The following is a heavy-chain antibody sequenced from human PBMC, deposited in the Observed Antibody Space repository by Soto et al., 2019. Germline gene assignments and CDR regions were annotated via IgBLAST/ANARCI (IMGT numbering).Heavy chain of an antibody. J-gene: IGHJ4*02. CDR1: GGSISSGDYY. D-gene: IGHD5-18*01. CDR3: ARDQVDTALDY. CDR2: IYYSGST. V-gene: IGHV4-30-4*01. Sequence: SETLSLTCTVSGGSISSGDYYWSWIRQPPGKGQEWIGYIYYSGSTYYNPSLKSRITISVDTSKNQFSLNLSSVTAADTAVYYCARDQVDTALDYWGQGTLVTVSS.